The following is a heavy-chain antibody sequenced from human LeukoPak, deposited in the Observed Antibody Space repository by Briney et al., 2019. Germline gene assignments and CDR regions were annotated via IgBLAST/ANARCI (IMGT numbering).Heavy chain of an antibody. CDR2: ISAYNGNT. Sequence: ASVKVSCKASGYTFTSYGISWVRQAPGQGLEWMGWISAYNGNTNYAQKLQGRVTMTTDTSTSTAYMELRSLRSDDTAVYYCARDLGGWFGELMGFYYYYGMDVWGQGTTVTVSS. V-gene: IGHV1-18*01. J-gene: IGHJ6*02. D-gene: IGHD3-10*01. CDR1: GYTFTSYG. CDR3: ARDLGGWFGELMGFYYYYGMDV.